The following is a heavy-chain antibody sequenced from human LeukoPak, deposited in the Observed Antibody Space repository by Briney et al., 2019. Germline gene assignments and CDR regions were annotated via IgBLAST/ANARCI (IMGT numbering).Heavy chain of an antibody. J-gene: IGHJ4*02. CDR2: IYHSGST. CDR1: GYSISSGYY. Sequence: PSETLSLTCAVSGYSISSGYYWGWIRPPPGKGLEWIGSIYHSGSTYYNPSLKSRVTISVDTSMNQFSLKLSSVTAADTAVYYCARQSSTGLSATDYWGQGTLVTVSS. V-gene: IGHV4-38-2*01. CDR3: ARQSSTGLSATDY. D-gene: IGHD2-2*01.